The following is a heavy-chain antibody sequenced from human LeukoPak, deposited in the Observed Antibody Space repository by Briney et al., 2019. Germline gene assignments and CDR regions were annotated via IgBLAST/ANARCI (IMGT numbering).Heavy chain of an antibody. CDR1: GYSISSGYY. CDR2: IYHSGST. D-gene: IGHD4-17*01. Sequence: SETLSLTCAVSGYSISSGYYWGWIRQPPGKGLERIGSIYHSGSTYYNPSLKSRVTISADTSKNQFSLKLSSVTAADTAVYYCARHLTVTTFFDYWGQGTLVTVSS. CDR3: ARHLTVTTFFDY. J-gene: IGHJ4*02. V-gene: IGHV4-38-2*01.